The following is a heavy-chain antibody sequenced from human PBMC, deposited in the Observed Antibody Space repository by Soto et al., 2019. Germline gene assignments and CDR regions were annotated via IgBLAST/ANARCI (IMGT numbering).Heavy chain of an antibody. CDR3: ARLVLHDYDNSGFWIY. D-gene: IGHD3-22*01. Sequence: PGGSLRLSCAASGFTFSSYGMHWVRQAPGKGLEWVAVIWYDGSNKYYADSVKGRFTISRDNSKNTLYLQMNSLRAEDTAVYYCARLVLHDYDNSGFWIYWGQGAPVTVSS. J-gene: IGHJ4*02. CDR1: GFTFSSYG. CDR2: IWYDGSNK. V-gene: IGHV3-33*01.